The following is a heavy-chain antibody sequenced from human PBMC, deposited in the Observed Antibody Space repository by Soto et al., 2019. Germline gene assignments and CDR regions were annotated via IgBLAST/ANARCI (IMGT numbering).Heavy chain of an antibody. J-gene: IGHJ4*02. D-gene: IGHD2-2*01. CDR1: GYTFTSYG. V-gene: IGHV1-18*01. CDR2: ISAYNGNT. CDR3: ARAVVPAAIGLCSDY. Sequence: QVQLVQSGAEVKKPGASVKVSCKASGYTFTSYGIIWVRQAPGQGLEWMGWISAYNGNTNYAQKLQGRVTMTTDTSTSTGYMELRSLRSDDTAVYYCARAVVPAAIGLCSDYWGQGTLVTVSS.